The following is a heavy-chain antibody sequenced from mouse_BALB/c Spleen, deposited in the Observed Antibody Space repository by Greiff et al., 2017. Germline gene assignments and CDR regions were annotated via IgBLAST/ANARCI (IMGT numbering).Heavy chain of an antibody. CDR1: GFTFSSYG. CDR3: ATPGDYGSEGFAY. Sequence: DVKLVESGGDLVKPGGSLKLSCAASGFTFSSYGMSWVRQTPDKRLEWVATISSGGSYTYYPDSVKGRFTISRDNAKNTLYLQMSSLKSEDTAMYYCATPGDYGSEGFAYWGQGTLVTVSA. D-gene: IGHD1-1*01. V-gene: IGHV5-6*02. J-gene: IGHJ3*01. CDR2: ISSGGSYT.